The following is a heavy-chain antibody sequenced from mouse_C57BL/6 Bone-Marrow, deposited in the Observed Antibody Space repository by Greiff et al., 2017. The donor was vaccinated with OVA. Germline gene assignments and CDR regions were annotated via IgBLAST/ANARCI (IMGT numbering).Heavy chain of an antibody. CDR2: ISSGGSYT. J-gene: IGHJ3*01. Sequence: EVNVVESGGDLVKPGGSLKLSCAASGFTFSSYGMSWVRQTPDKRLEWVATISSGGSYTYYPDSVKGRFTISRDNAKNTLYLQMSSLKSEDTAMYYCARLTTVSRFAYWGQGTLVTVSA. V-gene: IGHV5-6*01. D-gene: IGHD1-1*01. CDR1: GFTFSSYG. CDR3: ARLTTVSRFAY.